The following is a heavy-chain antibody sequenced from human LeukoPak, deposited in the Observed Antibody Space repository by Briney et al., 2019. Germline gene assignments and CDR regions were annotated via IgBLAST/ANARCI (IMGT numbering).Heavy chain of an antibody. V-gene: IGHV3-33*08. D-gene: IGHD4-17*01. CDR1: GFTFSSYA. CDR2: IWYDGSNK. CDR3: ARAYYGDDYYYGMDV. Sequence: GRSLRLSCAASGFTFSSYAMHWVRQAPGKGLEWVAVIWYDGSNKYYADSVKGRFTISGDNSKNTLYLQMNSLRAEDTAVYNCARAYYGDDYYYGMDVWGQGTTVTVSS. J-gene: IGHJ6*02.